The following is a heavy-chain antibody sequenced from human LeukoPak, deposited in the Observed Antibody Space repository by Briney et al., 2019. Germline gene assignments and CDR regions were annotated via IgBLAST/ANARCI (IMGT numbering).Heavy chain of an antibody. J-gene: IGHJ4*02. CDR3: ARDRGRGYSGYVVDY. V-gene: IGHV1-2*04. CDR2: INPNSGGT. Sequence: ASVKVSCKASGYTFSSSDINWVRRAPGQGLEWMGWINPNSGGTNYAQKFQGWVTMTRDTSISTAYMELSRLRSDDTAVYYCARDRGRGYSGYVVDYWGQGTLVTVSS. D-gene: IGHD5-12*01. CDR1: GYTFSSSD.